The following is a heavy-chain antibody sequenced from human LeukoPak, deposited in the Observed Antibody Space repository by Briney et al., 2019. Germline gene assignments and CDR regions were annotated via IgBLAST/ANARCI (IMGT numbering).Heavy chain of an antibody. CDR3: ARDLLVATTRDYYYYMDV. CDR1: GGSISSGDYY. J-gene: IGHJ6*03. Sequence: KPSETLSLTCTVSGGSISSGDYYWSWIRQPPGKGLEWIGYIYYSGSTYYNPSLKSRVTISVDTSKNQFSLKLSSVTAADTAVYYCARDLLVATTRDYYYYMDVWGKGTTVTVSS. V-gene: IGHV4-30-4*08. D-gene: IGHD5-12*01. CDR2: IYYSGST.